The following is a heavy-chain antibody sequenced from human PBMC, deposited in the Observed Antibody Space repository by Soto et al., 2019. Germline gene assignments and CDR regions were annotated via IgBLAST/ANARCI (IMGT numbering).Heavy chain of an antibody. CDR1: GFSFETYG. CDR2: ISGSGDNT. D-gene: IGHD2-15*01. Sequence: EVRLLESGGGLVEPGGSLRLSCTGSGFSFETYGMTWVRQAPGKGLEWVSGISGSGDNTYYADSVKGRFTISRDNARKTVYLQLVSLRAADTATYYCAKDPYVGWYCSGGTCPITSWGQGTLVIVSS. V-gene: IGHV3-23*01. J-gene: IGHJ5*02. CDR3: AKDPYVGWYCSGGTCPITS.